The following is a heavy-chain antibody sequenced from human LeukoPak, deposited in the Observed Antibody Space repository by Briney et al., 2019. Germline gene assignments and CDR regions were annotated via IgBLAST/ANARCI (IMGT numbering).Heavy chain of an antibody. CDR2: IYDGGST. CDR1: GGSIISSSYY. Sequence: SETLSVICTVSGGSIISSSYYWGWIRQPPGKGLEWIGGIYDGGSTYYNPSLKSRVTISVDTSKNQFSLKLSSMTAADTAVYYCARHTPDYDFWSGPKSPFDYWGQGTLVTVSS. D-gene: IGHD3-3*01. CDR3: ARHTPDYDFWSGPKSPFDY. J-gene: IGHJ4*02. V-gene: IGHV4-39*01.